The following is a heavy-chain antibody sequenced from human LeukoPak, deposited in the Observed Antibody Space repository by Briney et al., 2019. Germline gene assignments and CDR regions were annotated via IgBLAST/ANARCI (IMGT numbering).Heavy chain of an antibody. CDR1: GGSISSGDYY. CDR3: ARSAIWFGELHDAFDI. V-gene: IGHV4-30-4*08. J-gene: IGHJ3*02. Sequence: SQTLSITCTVSGGSISSGDYYWSWIRQPPGKGLEWIGYIYYSGSTNYNPSLKSRVTISVDPSKNQFSLKLRSVTAADTAVYYCARSAIWFGELHDAFDIWGQGTMVTVSS. D-gene: IGHD3-10*01. CDR2: IYYSGST.